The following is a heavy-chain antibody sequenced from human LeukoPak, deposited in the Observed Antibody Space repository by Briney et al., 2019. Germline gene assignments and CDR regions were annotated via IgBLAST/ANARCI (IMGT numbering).Heavy chain of an antibody. Sequence: PGGCLRLSCAASGLTFSSYAMNWVRQAAGKGVEWVSGITDSGRKTYYADSVKGRFSISRDNSRNTLYLQMSDLRAEDTAVYYCAKITMATTPNFWGQGTLVTVSS. J-gene: IGHJ4*02. CDR1: GLTFSSYA. V-gene: IGHV3-23*01. CDR2: ITDSGRKT. CDR3: AKITMATTPNF. D-gene: IGHD3-10*01.